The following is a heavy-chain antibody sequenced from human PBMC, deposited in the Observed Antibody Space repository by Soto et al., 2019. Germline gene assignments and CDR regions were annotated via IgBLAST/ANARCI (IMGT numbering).Heavy chain of an antibody. D-gene: IGHD2-15*01. V-gene: IGHV3-11*01. CDR1: GFTFSDYY. CDR2: ISSSGSTI. Sequence: GGSLRLSCAASGFTFSDYYMSWIRQAPGKGLEWVSYISSSGSTIYYADSVKGRFTISRDNAKNSLYLQMNSLRAEDTAVYYCASKRFCSGGSCATAHYYYYMDVWGKGTTVTVSS. CDR3: ASKRFCSGGSCATAHYYYYMDV. J-gene: IGHJ6*03.